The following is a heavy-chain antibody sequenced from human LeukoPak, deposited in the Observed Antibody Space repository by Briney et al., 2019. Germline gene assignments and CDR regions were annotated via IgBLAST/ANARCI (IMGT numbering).Heavy chain of an antibody. D-gene: IGHD3-3*01. CDR1: GYTFTGYY. CDR3: ARGQVTIFGVGGSWFDP. Sequence: ASVKVSCKASGYTFTGYYMHWVLQAPGQGLEWMGWINPNSGGTNYAQKFQGRVTMTRDTSISTAYMELSRLRSDDTAVYYCARGQVTIFGVGGSWFDPWGQGTLVTVSS. V-gene: IGHV1-2*02. J-gene: IGHJ5*02. CDR2: INPNSGGT.